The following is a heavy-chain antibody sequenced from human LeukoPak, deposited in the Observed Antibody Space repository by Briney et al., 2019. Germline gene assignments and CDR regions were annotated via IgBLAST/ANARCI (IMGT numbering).Heavy chain of an antibody. V-gene: IGHV3-33*06. CDR3: AKVGWPHSGPTYYFDY. J-gene: IGHJ4*02. CDR1: GFTFSSYG. Sequence: GGSLRLSCAASGFTFSSYGMHWVRQAPGKGLEWAAVIWYDGSNKYYADSVKGRFTISRDNSKNTLYLQMNSLRAEDTAVYYCAKVGWPHSGPTYYFDYWGQGTLVTVSS. D-gene: IGHD2-15*01. CDR2: IWYDGSNK.